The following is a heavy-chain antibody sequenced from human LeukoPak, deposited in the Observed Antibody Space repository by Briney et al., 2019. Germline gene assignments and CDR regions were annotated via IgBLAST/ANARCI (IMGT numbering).Heavy chain of an antibody. D-gene: IGHD5-12*01. Sequence: GGPLRLSCAASGFTFDDYAMHWVRQPPGNSLYWVSGISWNGGTIGYADSVKGRFTISRDNAKNSLYLQMNSLRAEDKDLYYCARDQTYSGEFDYWGQGTLVTVSS. CDR3: ARDQTYSGEFDY. J-gene: IGHJ4*02. CDR1: GFTFDDYA. CDR2: ISWNGGTI. V-gene: IGHV3-9*01.